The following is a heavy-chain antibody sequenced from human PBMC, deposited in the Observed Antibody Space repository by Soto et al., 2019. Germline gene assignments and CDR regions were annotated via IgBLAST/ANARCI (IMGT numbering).Heavy chain of an antibody. CDR2: IWYDGSNK. J-gene: IGHJ6*02. Sequence: SLRLSCAASGFTFSSYGMHWVRQAPGKGLEWVAVIWYDGSNKYYADSVKGRFTISRDNSKNTLYLQMNSLRAEDTAVYYCARDRRPTDYYYYGMDVWGQGTTVTVSS. V-gene: IGHV3-33*01. CDR3: ARDRRPTDYYYYGMDV. CDR1: GFTFSSYG.